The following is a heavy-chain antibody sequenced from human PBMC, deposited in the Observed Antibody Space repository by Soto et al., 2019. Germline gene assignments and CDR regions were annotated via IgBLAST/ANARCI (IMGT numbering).Heavy chain of an antibody. D-gene: IGHD3-3*01. V-gene: IGHV4-39*01. Sequence: PSETLSHTCTVSGGSISSSSYYWGWIRQPPGKGLEWIGSIYYSGSTYYNPSLKSRVTISVDTSKNQFSLKLSSVTAADTAVYYCASQYYDFWSGYSFDPGGQGTLVTVSS. CDR3: ASQYYDFWSGYSFDP. CDR1: GGSISSSSYY. J-gene: IGHJ5*02. CDR2: IYYSGST.